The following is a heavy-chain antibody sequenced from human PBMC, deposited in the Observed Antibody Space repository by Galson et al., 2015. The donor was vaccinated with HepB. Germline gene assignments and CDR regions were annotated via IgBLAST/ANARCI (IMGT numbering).Heavy chain of an antibody. CDR3: TRDRPCYDSSGYPIGGSFDY. CDR2: IRSKAYGGTT. D-gene: IGHD3-22*01. V-gene: IGHV3-49*03. J-gene: IGHJ4*02. CDR1: GFTFGDYA. Sequence: SLRLSCAASGFTFGDYAMSWFRQAPGKGLEWVGFIRSKAYGGTTEYAASAKGRFTISRDDSKSIAYLQMNSLKTEDTAVYYCTRDRPCYDSSGYPIGGSFDYWGQGTLVTVSS.